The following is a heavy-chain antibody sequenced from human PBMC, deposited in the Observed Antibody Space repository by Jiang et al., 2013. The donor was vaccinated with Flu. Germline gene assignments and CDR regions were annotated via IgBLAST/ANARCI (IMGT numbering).Heavy chain of an antibody. V-gene: IGHV4-38-2*02. CDR3: ARDGEKGSGSYYTPFDY. CDR1: GYSISSGYY. J-gene: IGHJ4*02. CDR2: IYHSGST. D-gene: IGHD3-10*01. Sequence: GSGLVKPSETLSLTCTVSGYSISSGYYWGWIRQPPGKGLEWIGGIYHSGSTYYNPSLKSRVTMSVDTSKNQFSLKLSSVTAADTAVYYCARDGEKGSGSYYTPFDYWGQGTLVTVSS.